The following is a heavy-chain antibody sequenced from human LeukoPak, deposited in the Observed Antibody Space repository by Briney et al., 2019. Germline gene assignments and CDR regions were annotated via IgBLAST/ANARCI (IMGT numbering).Heavy chain of an antibody. J-gene: IGHJ4*02. CDR1: GGSFSGYY. CDR3: ARDDSGSYYKILAGPFDY. V-gene: IGHV4-34*01. D-gene: IGHD3-10*01. CDR2: INHSGST. Sequence: SETLSLTCAVYGGSFSGYYWSWIRQPPGRGLEWIGEINHSGSTNYNPSLKSRVTISVDTSKNQFSLKLSSVTAADTAVYYCARDDSGSYYKILAGPFDYWGQGTLVTVSS.